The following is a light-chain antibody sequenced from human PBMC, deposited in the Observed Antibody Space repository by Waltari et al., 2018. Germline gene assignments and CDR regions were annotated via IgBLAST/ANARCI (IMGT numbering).Light chain of an antibody. CDR3: SSYTSSSTWV. CDR1: SSDVGGYNY. Sequence: QSALTQPASVSGSPGQQITIPCPGTSSDVGGYNYVSWYQQHPGKAPKVMIYDVSKRPSGVSNRFSGSKSGNTASLTISGLQAEDEADYYCSSYTSSSTWVFGGGTKLTVL. CDR2: DVS. V-gene: IGLV2-14*01. J-gene: IGLJ3*02.